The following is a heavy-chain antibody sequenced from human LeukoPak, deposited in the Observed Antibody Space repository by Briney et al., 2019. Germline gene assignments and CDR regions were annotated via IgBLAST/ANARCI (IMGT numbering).Heavy chain of an antibody. J-gene: IGHJ3*02. CDR1: GFTFSDYY. CDR3: ARDGYYYDSSGYRDAFDI. Sequence: PGGSLGLSCAASGFTFSDYYTSWIRQAPGKGLEWVSYISSSGSTIYYADSVKGRFTISRDNAKNSLYLQMNSLRAEDTAVYYCARDGYYYDSSGYRDAFDIWGQGTMVTVSS. V-gene: IGHV3-11*01. CDR2: ISSSGSTI. D-gene: IGHD3-22*01.